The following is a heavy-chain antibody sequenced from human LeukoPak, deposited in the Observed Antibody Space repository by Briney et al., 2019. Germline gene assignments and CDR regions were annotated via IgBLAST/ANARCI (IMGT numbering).Heavy chain of an antibody. V-gene: IGHV1-69*13. D-gene: IGHD6-6*01. CDR3: ARRGRSSSLDVPWFDS. CDR2: IIPVFGTA. CDR1: GVTLSSFT. Sequence: ASVKVSCKASGVTLSSFTITWVRQAPGQGLEWMGGIIPVFGTANYEQKFQGRVTITADESTRTAYMELTSLRSEDTAVYYCARRGRSSSLDVPWFDSWGQGTLVTVSS. J-gene: IGHJ5*01.